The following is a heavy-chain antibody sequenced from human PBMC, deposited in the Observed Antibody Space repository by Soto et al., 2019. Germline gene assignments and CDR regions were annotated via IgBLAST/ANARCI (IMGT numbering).Heavy chain of an antibody. V-gene: IGHV3-23*01. D-gene: IGHD3-22*01. CDR1: GFSFSSYG. J-gene: IGHJ4*02. CDR3: AKDFDSDETSHGPNDY. CDR2: ISGSGDAK. Sequence: EVHLLESGGGLVQPGESLRLSCVASGFSFSSYGMSWVRQAPGKGREWASIISGSGDAKYYADSAKGRFTISRDNSKNTMYLPMDSLRAEDTAVYYCAKDFDSDETSHGPNDYWGQGTLVTVSS.